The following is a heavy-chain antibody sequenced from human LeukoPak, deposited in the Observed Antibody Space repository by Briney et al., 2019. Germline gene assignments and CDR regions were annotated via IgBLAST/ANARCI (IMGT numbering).Heavy chain of an antibody. V-gene: IGHV1-69*13. CDR1: VGTYSSYP. J-gene: IGHJ4*02. Sequence: SVKVSFMASVGTYSSYPSSWMRQAPGQGLEWMGGIIPIFGTANYAQKFQGRVTITADESTSTAYMELSSLRSEDTAVYYCARKHPPHHYGDWGLFDYWGQGTLVTVSS. D-gene: IGHD4-17*01. CDR2: IIPIFGTA. CDR3: ARKHPPHHYGDWGLFDY.